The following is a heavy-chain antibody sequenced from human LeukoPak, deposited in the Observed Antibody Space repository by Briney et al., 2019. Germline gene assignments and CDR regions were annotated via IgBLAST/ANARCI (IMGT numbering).Heavy chain of an antibody. D-gene: IGHD3-22*01. CDR1: GGSISSSNW. CDR3: ARGLPHYYDSSGYY. V-gene: IGHV4-4*02. J-gene: IGHJ4*02. Sequence: PSETLSLTCAVSGGSISSSNWWSWVRQPPGKGLEWIGEIYHSGSTNYNPSLKSRVTISVDKSKNQFSLKLSSVTAADTAVYYCARGLPHYYDSSGYYWGQGTLVTVSS. CDR2: IYHSGST.